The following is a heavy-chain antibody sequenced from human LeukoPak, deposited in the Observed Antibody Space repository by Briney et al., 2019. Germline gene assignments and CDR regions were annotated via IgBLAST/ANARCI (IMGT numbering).Heavy chain of an antibody. V-gene: IGHV3-23*01. Sequence: WGSLRLSCAASGFTFSSYAMSWVRLTPGKGLEWVSAISGSGGSTYYADSVKGRFTISRDYSKNTLYLQMNSLRAEDTAVYYCAKDGRELLPPYYFDYWGQGTLVTVSS. CDR2: ISGSGGST. J-gene: IGHJ4*02. CDR3: AKDGRELLPPYYFDY. D-gene: IGHD1-26*01. CDR1: GFTFSSYA.